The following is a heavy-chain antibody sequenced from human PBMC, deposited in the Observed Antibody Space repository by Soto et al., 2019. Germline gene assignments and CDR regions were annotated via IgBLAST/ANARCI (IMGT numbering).Heavy chain of an antibody. D-gene: IGHD3-10*01. J-gene: IGHJ5*02. Sequence: EVQLVESGGGLVQPGGSLRLSCAASGFTFSSYWMSWVRQAPGKGLEWVANIKQDGSEKYYVDSVKGRFTISRDNAKNSLYLQMNSLRAEDTAVYYCARVPKDIRITMVRGVPTRWFDPWGQGTLVTVSS. CDR2: IKQDGSEK. CDR3: ARVPKDIRITMVRGVPTRWFDP. V-gene: IGHV3-7*03. CDR1: GFTFSSYW.